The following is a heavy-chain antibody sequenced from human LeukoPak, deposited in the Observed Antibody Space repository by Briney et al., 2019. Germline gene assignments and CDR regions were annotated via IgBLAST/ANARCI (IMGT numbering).Heavy chain of an antibody. CDR1: GYSFTSYW. CDR2: IYPGDSDT. CDR3: ARQQGPPVSSSWYRWDYYYYGMDV. D-gene: IGHD6-13*01. V-gene: IGHV5-51*01. J-gene: IGHJ6*02. Sequence: GESLKIFCKGSGYSFTSYWIGWVRQMPGKGLEWMGIIYPGDSDTRYSPSFQGQVTISADKSISTAYLQWSSLKASDTAMYYYARQQGPPVSSSWYRWDYYYYGMDVWGQGTTVTVSS.